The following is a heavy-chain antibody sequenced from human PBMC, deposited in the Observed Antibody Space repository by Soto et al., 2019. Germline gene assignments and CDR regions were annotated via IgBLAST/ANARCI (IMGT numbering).Heavy chain of an antibody. D-gene: IGHD2-15*01. J-gene: IGHJ4*02. Sequence: QVQLVESGGGVVQPGRSLRLSCAASGFTFTTYAIHWVRQAPGKGLEWVAVISNDGRGKYYADSVKGQFTISRDNSKNTLYLQMNSLRSDDTAVYYCARDQCFGGGRSCYYFDFWGQGTLVTVSS. CDR2: ISNDGRGK. CDR3: ARDQCFGGGRSCYYFDF. V-gene: IGHV3-30*04. CDR1: GFTFTTYA.